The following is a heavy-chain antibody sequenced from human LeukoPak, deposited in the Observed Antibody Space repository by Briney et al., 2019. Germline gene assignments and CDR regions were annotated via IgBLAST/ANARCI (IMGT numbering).Heavy chain of an antibody. CDR1: GFTFSSYV. V-gene: IGHV3-66*04. Sequence: PGGSLRLSCAASGFTFSSYVMTWVRQAPGKGLEWVSVTDSGGGTYYADSVKGRFTISRDSSKNTLFLQMNSLRAEDTAVYYCARQTLGAFDIWGQGTLVTVSS. J-gene: IGHJ3*02. CDR3: ARQTLGAFDI. CDR2: TDSGGGT.